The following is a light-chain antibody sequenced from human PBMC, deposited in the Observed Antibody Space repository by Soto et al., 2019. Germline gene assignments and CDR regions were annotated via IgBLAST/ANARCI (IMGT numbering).Light chain of an antibody. CDR2: CAS. Sequence: DIVMTQSPDSLAVSLGERATINCKSSQSVLYSSNNKNYLAWYQQKPGQPPKLLISCASTRETGVPDRFSGSGSGADFTLTISSLQAEDVAVYYCQQYYATPQTFGQGTQVEIK. V-gene: IGKV4-1*01. CDR3: QQYYATPQT. J-gene: IGKJ1*01. CDR1: QSVLYSSNNKNY.